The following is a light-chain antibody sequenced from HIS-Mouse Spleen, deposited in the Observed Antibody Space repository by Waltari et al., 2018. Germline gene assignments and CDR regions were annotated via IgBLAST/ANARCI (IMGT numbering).Light chain of an antibody. J-gene: IGLJ2*01. Sequence: QSALTQPASVSGSPGQSLTIPCTGTSSYVGSYNLVAWYQQHPGKAPKRMIYEGSKRPSGVSNRFSGSKSGNTASLTISGLQAEDEADYYCCSYAGSSTLVFGGGTKLTVL. V-gene: IGLV2-23*01. CDR2: EGS. CDR3: CSYAGSSTLV. CDR1: SSYVGSYNL.